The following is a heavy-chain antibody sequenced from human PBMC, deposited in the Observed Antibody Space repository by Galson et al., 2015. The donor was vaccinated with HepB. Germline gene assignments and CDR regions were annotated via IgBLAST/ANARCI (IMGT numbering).Heavy chain of an antibody. CDR3: AYGSGSYFLDN. D-gene: IGHD3-10*01. Sequence: SLRLSCATSGISFDSYAMHWVRQAPGKGLEWMAVISYDGGTTFHADSVKGRFTISRDNSGKTLYLQMNSLRSDGTAIYYCAYGSGSYFLDNWGQGTLVTVSS. CDR2: ISYDGGTT. V-gene: IGHV3-30*14. CDR1: GISFDSYA. J-gene: IGHJ4*02.